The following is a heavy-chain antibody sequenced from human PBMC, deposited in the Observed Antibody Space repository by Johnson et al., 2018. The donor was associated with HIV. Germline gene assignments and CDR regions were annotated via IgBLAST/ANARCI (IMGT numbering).Heavy chain of an antibody. D-gene: IGHD6-19*01. Sequence: QLVESGGGLVKPGGSLRLSCAASGFTFSNAWMSWVRHAPGKGLEWVANIKQDGSEKYYVDSVKGRFTISRDNAKNSLYLQMNSLRAEDTAVYYCARTRSGWAHYAFDIWGQGTMVTVSS. CDR1: GFTFSNAW. CDR3: ARTRSGWAHYAFDI. J-gene: IGHJ3*02. V-gene: IGHV3-7*04. CDR2: IKQDGSEK.